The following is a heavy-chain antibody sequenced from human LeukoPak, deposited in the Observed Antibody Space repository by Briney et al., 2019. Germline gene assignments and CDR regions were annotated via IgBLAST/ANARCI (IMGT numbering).Heavy chain of an antibody. D-gene: IGHD2-2*01. Sequence: GGSLRLSCAASGFTFSSYSMNWVRQAPGKGLEWVSYSSSSSSTIYYADSVKGRFTISRDNAKNSLYLQMNSLRDEDTAVYYCARDFHPKVLAAMVYWGQGTLVTVSS. CDR1: GFTFSSYS. J-gene: IGHJ4*02. CDR2: SSSSSSTI. V-gene: IGHV3-48*02. CDR3: ARDFHPKVLAAMVY.